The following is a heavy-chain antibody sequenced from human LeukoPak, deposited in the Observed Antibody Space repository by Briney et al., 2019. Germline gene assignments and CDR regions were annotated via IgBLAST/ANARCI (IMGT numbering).Heavy chain of an antibody. CDR2: IIPNLGIP. J-gene: IGHJ5*01. CDR3: ARSPASGIQNS. D-gene: IGHD1-1*01. V-gene: IGHV1-69*04. CDR1: GDTFSRFA. Sequence: ASVKVSCKASGDTFSRFAINWVRQAPGQGLEWMGRIIPNLGIPSYAQKFQGRVTISADKSTSTAYLEVSRLRSEDTAVYYCARSPASGIQNSWGQGTLVTVSS.